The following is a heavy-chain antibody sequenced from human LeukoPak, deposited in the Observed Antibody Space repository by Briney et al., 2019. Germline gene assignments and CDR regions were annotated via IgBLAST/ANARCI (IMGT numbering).Heavy chain of an antibody. CDR2: IYSGGTT. CDR3: STSRSWGV. Sequence: GGSLRLSCAASGFTVINNHMTWVRQAPGKGLEWVSVIYSGGTTHYADSVKGRFTISRDNSKNTLYLQMNSLRVDDTAVYYCSTSRSWGVWGKGTTVTVSS. D-gene: IGHD3-16*01. CDR1: GFTVINNH. J-gene: IGHJ6*04. V-gene: IGHV3-53*01.